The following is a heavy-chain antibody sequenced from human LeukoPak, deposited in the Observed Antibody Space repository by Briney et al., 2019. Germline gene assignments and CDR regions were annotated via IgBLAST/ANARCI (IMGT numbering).Heavy chain of an antibody. CDR3: ATSALGAYLFDY. CDR1: GGSISSGGYY. Sequence: SQTLSLTCTVSGGSISSGGYYWSWIRQHPGKGLEWIGYIYYSGSTYYNPSLKSRVTISVYTSKNQFSLKLSSVTAADTAVYYCATSALGAYLFDYWGQGTLVTVSS. CDR2: IYYSGST. V-gene: IGHV4-31*03. D-gene: IGHD3-16*01. J-gene: IGHJ4*02.